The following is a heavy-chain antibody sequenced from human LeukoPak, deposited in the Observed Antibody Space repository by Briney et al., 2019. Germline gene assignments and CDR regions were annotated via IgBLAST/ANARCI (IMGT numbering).Heavy chain of an antibody. CDR2: ISGSGGST. CDR3: AKGMSEGYSGPQDY. D-gene: IGHD5-12*01. J-gene: IGHJ4*02. V-gene: IGHV3-23*01. CDR1: GFTFSSYA. Sequence: PGRSLRLSCTASGFTFSSYAMSWVRQAPGKGLEWVSAISGSGGSTYYADSVKGRFTISRDNSKNTLYLQMNSLRAEDTAVYYCAKGMSEGYSGPQDYWGQGTLVTVSS.